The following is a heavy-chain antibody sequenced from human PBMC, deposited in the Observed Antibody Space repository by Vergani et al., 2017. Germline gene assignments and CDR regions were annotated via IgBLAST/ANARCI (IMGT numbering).Heavy chain of an antibody. CDR2: IYHSGRT. J-gene: IGHJ4*02. D-gene: IGHD5-18*01. V-gene: IGHV4-38-2*01. CDR3: ATSASGYSYGCFDY. CDR1: GYSISSGYY. Sequence: QVQLQESGPGLVKPSETLSLTCAVSGYSISSGYYWGWIRQPPGKGLEWIGSIYHSGRTYYNPSLKSLVTISVDTSTNQFSLKLISVTAADTAVYYCATSASGYSYGCFDYWGQGTLVTVSS.